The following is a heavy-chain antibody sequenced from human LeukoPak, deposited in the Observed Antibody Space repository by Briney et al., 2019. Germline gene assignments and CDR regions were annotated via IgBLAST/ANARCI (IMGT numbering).Heavy chain of an antibody. V-gene: IGHV4-34*01. CDR1: GGSFSGYY. D-gene: IGHD5-24*01. Sequence: SETLSLTCAVYGGSFSGYYWSWIRQPPGKGLEWIGEINHSGSTNYNPSLKSRVTISVDTSDNQFSLKLSSVTAADTAVYYCARAREIDAFDIWAKGQWSPSLQ. CDR2: INHSGST. CDR3: ARAREIDAFDI. J-gene: IGHJ3*02.